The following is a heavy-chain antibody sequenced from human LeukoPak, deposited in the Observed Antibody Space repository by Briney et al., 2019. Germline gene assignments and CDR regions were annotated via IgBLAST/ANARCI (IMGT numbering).Heavy chain of an antibody. D-gene: IGHD2-21*02. Sequence: ASVKVSCKASGYTFTGYYMHWVRQAPGQGLEWMGWINPNSGGTNYAQKFQGRVTMTRDTSISTAYMELSRLRSDDTAVYYCASVTAYCGGDCYRGGFYYYMDVWGKGTTVTVSS. V-gene: IGHV1-2*02. CDR1: GYTFTGYY. J-gene: IGHJ6*03. CDR2: INPNSGGT. CDR3: ASVTAYCGGDCYRGGFYYYMDV.